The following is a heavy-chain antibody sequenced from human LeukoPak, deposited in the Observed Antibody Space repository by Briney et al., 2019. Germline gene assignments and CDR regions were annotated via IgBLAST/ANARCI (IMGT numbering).Heavy chain of an antibody. V-gene: IGHV1-46*01. D-gene: IGHD1-26*01. J-gene: IGHJ5*02. CDR1: GYTFTGYY. Sequence: GASVKVSCKASGYTFTGYYMHWVRQAAGQGLEWLGLINPSGSSTLYAQKFQGRVTMTRDMSTTTDYMELSSLRSEDTAVYYCARDNSVGDVAWWFDPWGQGTLFTVSS. CDR3: ARDNSVGDVAWWFDP. CDR2: INPSGSST.